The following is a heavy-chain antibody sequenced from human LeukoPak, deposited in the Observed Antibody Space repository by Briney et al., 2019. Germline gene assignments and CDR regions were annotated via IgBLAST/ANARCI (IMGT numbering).Heavy chain of an antibody. J-gene: IGHJ4*02. Sequence: GESLRISCKGSGYSFTNSWITWVRQMPGKGLEWMGTIDPSDSYSNYSPSFQGHVTISADKSITTAYLQWSSLKASDTATYYCARVFRDGYNRGGFYFDYWGQGTLVTVSS. CDR2: IDPSDSYS. D-gene: IGHD5-24*01. CDR1: GYSFTNSW. V-gene: IGHV5-10-1*01. CDR3: ARVFRDGYNRGGFYFDY.